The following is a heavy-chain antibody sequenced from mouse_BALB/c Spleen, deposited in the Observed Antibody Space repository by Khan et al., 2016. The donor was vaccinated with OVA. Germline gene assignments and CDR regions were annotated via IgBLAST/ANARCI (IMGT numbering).Heavy chain of an antibody. V-gene: IGHV2-6-4*01. Sequence: QVQLKQSGPGPVAPSQSLSITCTVSGFSLSRYNIHWIRQPPGKGLEWLGMIWGGGGTDYNSTLKSRLSISKDNSKSQVFLKMNSLQTDDTAMYYCARAYYRYDGYDAMDDWGQGTSVTVSS. D-gene: IGHD2-14*01. J-gene: IGHJ4*01. CDR3: ARAYYRYDGYDAMDD. CDR2: IWGGGGT. CDR1: GFSLSRYN.